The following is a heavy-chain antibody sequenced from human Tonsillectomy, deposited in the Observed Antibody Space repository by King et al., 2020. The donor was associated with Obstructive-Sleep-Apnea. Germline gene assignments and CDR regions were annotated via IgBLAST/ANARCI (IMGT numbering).Heavy chain of an antibody. CDR3: VSGSFEDDGGSNYDC. CDR2: ISDDGSNE. CDR1: GFNFGSYA. V-gene: IGHV3-30-3*01. D-gene: IGHD1-26*01. J-gene: IGHJ4*02. Sequence: QLVQSGGGVVQPGRSLRLSCAASGFNFGSYAMHWVRQAPGKGREWVALISDDGSNEFYADSVKGRFTLSRENSKNTLYLQMNSLRPEDTAVYYCVSGSFEDDGGSNYDCGGRGTLVTVSS.